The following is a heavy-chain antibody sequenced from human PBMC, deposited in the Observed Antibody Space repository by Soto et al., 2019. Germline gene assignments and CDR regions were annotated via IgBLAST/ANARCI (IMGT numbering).Heavy chain of an antibody. Sequence: PGGSLRLSCAASGLTFKNYWMSWVRQAPGKGLEWVANIKPDGSQKWYVDSVKGRFTISRDNAKKSLYLQMNSLRAEDTAVYYCARGDYYDTSGPFSDAFDIWGQGTMVTVSS. D-gene: IGHD3-22*01. CDR1: GLTFKNYW. J-gene: IGHJ3*02. V-gene: IGHV3-7*04. CDR3: ARGDYYDTSGPFSDAFDI. CDR2: IKPDGSQK.